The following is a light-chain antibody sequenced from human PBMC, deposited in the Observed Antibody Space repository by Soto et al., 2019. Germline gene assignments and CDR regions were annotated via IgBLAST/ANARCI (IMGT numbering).Light chain of an antibody. CDR3: CSYAGSYTHV. V-gene: IGLV2-11*01. CDR1: SSDVGGYNY. Sequence: QSALTQPRSVSGSPGQSVTISCTGTSSDVGGYNYVSWYQQHPGKAPKLILYDVSKRPSGVPDRVSGSKSGNTASLTISGLQAEDEADYYCCSYAGSYTHVFGTGTKLTVL. CDR2: DVS. J-gene: IGLJ1*01.